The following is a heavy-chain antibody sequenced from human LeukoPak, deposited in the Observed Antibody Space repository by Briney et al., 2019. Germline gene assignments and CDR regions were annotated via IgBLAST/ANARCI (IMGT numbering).Heavy chain of an antibody. CDR1: GFTFSSYE. CDR3: ARGALGYSYGYYYFDY. CDR2: ISSSGSTI. J-gene: IGHJ4*02. Sequence: PGGSLRLSCAASGFTFSSYEMNWVRQAPGKGLEWVSYISSSGSTIYYADSVKGRFTISRDNAKNSLNLQMNSLRAEDTAVYYCARGALGYSYGYYYFDYWGQGTLVTVSS. D-gene: IGHD5-18*01. V-gene: IGHV3-48*03.